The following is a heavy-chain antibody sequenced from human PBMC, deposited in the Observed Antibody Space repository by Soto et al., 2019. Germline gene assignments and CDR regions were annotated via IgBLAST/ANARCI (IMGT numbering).Heavy chain of an antibody. J-gene: IGHJ4*02. Sequence: EVQVLESGGGLVQPGGSLRLSCAASGFTFSSYAMSWVRQAPGQGLEWVSAISGSGSNPYYADSVKGRFTISRDNSKKTMYLLMYSLRAEDTGLYYCAKAASMTIHDGFDHWGQGTLVTVSS. V-gene: IGHV3-23*01. D-gene: IGHD4-17*01. CDR2: ISGSGSNP. CDR1: GFTFSSYA. CDR3: AKAASMTIHDGFDH.